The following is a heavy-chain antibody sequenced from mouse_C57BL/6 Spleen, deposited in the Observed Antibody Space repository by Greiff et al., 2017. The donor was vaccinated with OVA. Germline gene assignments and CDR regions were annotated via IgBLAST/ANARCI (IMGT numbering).Heavy chain of an antibody. CDR2: IDPETGGT. Sequence: VQLQQSGAELVRPGASVTLSCKASGYTFTDYEMHWVKQTPVHGLEWIGAIDPETGGTAYNQKFKGKAILTADKSSSTAYMELRRLTSEDSAVYYCPQPSTVAPFAYWGQGTLVTVSA. J-gene: IGHJ3*01. CDR3: PQPSTVAPFAY. V-gene: IGHV1-15*01. CDR1: GYTFTDYE. D-gene: IGHD1-1*01.